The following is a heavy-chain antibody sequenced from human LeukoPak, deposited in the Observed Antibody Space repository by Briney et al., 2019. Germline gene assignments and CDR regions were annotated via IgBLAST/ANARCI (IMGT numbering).Heavy chain of an antibody. J-gene: IGHJ4*02. D-gene: IGHD1-26*01. Sequence: SETLSLTCTVSGGSISSYYWSWVRQPPGKGLEWIGDIYYSGSTNYNPSLKSRVTISVDTSKNRFFLILSSVTAADTAIYYCARAYSGTYSYFDRWGQGTLVTVSS. CDR2: IYYSGST. CDR3: ARAYSGTYSYFDR. CDR1: GGSISSYY. V-gene: IGHV4-59*01.